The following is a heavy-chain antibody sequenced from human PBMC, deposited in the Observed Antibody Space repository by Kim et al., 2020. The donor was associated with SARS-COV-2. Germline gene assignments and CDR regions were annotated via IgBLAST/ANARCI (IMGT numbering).Heavy chain of an antibody. V-gene: IGHV4-34*01. Sequence: SETLSLTCAVYGGSFSGYYWSWIRQPPGKGLEWIGEINHSGSTNYNPSLKSRVTISVDTSKNQFSLKLSSVTAADTAVYYCARGLTTVVTLSRAFDIWGQGTMVTVSS. CDR3: ARGLTTVVTLSRAFDI. J-gene: IGHJ3*02. CDR2: INHSGST. CDR1: GGSFSGYY. D-gene: IGHD4-17*01.